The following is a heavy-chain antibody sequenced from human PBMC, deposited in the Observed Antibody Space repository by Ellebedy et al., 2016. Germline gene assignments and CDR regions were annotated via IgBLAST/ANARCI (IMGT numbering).Heavy chain of an antibody. D-gene: IGHD5-18*01. Sequence: GESLKISXAASGFIFSNYWMHWVRLVPGKGLAWVSRINPDGSYVSHADSVKGRFTISRDNAKNTLFLEMSSLRAEDMATYHCVRDLGIPMDVWGKGTTVTVSS. CDR2: INPDGSYV. CDR3: VRDLGIPMDV. V-gene: IGHV3-74*01. J-gene: IGHJ6*03. CDR1: GFIFSNYW.